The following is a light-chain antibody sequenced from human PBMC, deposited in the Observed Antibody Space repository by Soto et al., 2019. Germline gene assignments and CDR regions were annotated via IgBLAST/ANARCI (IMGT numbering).Light chain of an antibody. CDR2: EVS. CDR1: SSDVGGHNY. V-gene: IGLV2-14*01. CDR3: SSYTTTYSVV. J-gene: IGLJ2*01. Sequence: QSVLTQPASVSGSPGQSITISCTGTSSDVGGHNYVSWYQQHPGKVPKLMISEVSKRPAGVSNRFSGYKSGNTASLTISGLQAEDEADYYCSSYTTTYSVVFGGGTKLTVL.